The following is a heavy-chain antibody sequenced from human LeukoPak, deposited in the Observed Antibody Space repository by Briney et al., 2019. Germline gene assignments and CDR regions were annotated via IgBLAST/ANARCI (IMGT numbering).Heavy chain of an antibody. D-gene: IGHD3-10*01. Sequence: GASVKVSCKASGGTFSSYAISWVRQAPGQGLEWMGGIIPIFGTANYAQKFQGRVTITADESTSTAYMELSSLRSEDTAVYYCARAPWVRGVMVSPFDYWGQGTLVTVSS. CDR2: IIPIFGTA. CDR1: GGTFSSYA. V-gene: IGHV1-69*13. CDR3: ARAPWVRGVMVSPFDY. J-gene: IGHJ4*02.